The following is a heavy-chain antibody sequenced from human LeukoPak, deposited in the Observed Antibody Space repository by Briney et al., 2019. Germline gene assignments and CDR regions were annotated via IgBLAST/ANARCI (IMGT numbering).Heavy chain of an antibody. CDR1: GFSFSGYG. J-gene: IGHJ4*02. Sequence: GGSLRLSCAVSGFSFSGYGMHWVRQAPGKGLEWVAFIHYDGARSYYADSVKGRFTISRDNSRNTLYLQMNSLRPEDTAVYYCAKAIWVAATSSWFCLDYWGQGTLVTVSS. CDR3: AKAIWVAATSSWFCLDY. D-gene: IGHD3-10*01. V-gene: IGHV3-30*02. CDR2: IHYDGARS.